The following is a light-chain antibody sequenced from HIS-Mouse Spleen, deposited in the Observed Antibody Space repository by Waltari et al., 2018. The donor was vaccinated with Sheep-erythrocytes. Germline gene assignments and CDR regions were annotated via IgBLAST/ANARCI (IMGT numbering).Light chain of an antibody. CDR2: DVS. J-gene: IGLJ3*02. V-gene: IGLV2-11*01. CDR3: CSYAGSYTFWV. Sequence: QSALTQPRSVSGSPGQSVPISCPGTSSDAGGYNSVSWYQHHPGKAPKPMIYDVSKRPSGVPDRFSGSKSGNTASLTISGLQAEDEADYYCCSYAGSYTFWVFGGGTRLTVL. CDR1: SSDAGGYNS.